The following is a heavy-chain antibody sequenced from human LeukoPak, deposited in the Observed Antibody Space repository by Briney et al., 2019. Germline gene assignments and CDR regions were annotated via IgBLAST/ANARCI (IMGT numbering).Heavy chain of an antibody. CDR3: SGWDGSYEY. J-gene: IGHJ4*02. CDR1: GFTFSDAT. D-gene: IGHD3-10*01. CDR2: IRTKANTYAT. V-gene: IGHV3-73*01. Sequence: PGGSLKLSCAASGFTFSDATIYWVRQVSGKGLEWLGHIRTKANTYATAVAASVKGRFTIARLDSRNTAYLQMNSLKGEDTAVYYCSGWDGSYEYWGQGTLVTVSS.